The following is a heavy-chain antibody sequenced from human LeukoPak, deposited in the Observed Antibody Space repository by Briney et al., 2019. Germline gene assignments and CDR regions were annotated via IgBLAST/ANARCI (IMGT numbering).Heavy chain of an antibody. D-gene: IGHD3-22*01. CDR3: ARGRQEVSMIVVVMTAVSYYLDV. Sequence: SETLSLTCAVYGGSFNGYYWTWIRQAPGKGLEWIGEINPSGRISYNPSLKSRLTISVDASKNQFSLNLRSLTAADTAVYYCARGRQEVSMIVVVMTAVSYYLDVWGKGTTATVS. CDR1: GGSFNGYY. J-gene: IGHJ6*03. CDR2: INPSGRI. V-gene: IGHV4-34*01.